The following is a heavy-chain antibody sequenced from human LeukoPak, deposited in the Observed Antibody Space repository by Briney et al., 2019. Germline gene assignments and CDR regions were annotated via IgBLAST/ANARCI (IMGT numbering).Heavy chain of an antibody. V-gene: IGHV4-59*08. D-gene: IGHD3-3*01. CDR3: ARHGGSGSFDS. Sequence: NPSETLSLTCTVSGGSSSGYYWSWIRQPPGKGLEWIGIIYNTGTTNYNPSLKSRVTISEDTSKGQFSLNLRSVTAADTAVYYCARHGGSGSFDSWGQGTLVTVSS. CDR1: GGSSSGYY. CDR2: IYNTGTT. J-gene: IGHJ4*02.